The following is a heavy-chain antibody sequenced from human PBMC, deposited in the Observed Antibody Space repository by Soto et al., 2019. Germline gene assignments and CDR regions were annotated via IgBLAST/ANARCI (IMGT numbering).Heavy chain of an antibody. V-gene: IGHV4-31*03. CDR3: ARVESLSGLVISPSFDP. CDR2: IYYSGST. CDR1: GVAISSAGSY. D-gene: IGHD3-3*01. J-gene: IGHJ5*02. Sequence: SENLSLTCTGSGVAISSAGSYWSWIRQHPGKGLEWIGYIYYSGSTYYNPSLKSRVTISLDTSKNQFSLKLSSVTAADTAVYYCARVESLSGLVISPSFDPRAQRNSVTFSS.